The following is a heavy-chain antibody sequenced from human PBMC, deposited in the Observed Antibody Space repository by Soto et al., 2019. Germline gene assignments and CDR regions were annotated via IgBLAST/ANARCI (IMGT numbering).Heavy chain of an antibody. CDR1: GFSLSTSGVG. V-gene: IGHV2-5*02. J-gene: IGHJ5*02. CDR3: ARGVRYCSSNGCPNWFDP. Sequence: QITLKESGPTLVKPTQTLTLTCTFSGFSLSTSGVGVGWIRQPPGKALEWLALIYWDDDKRYSPSLKTRLTINKDTTKQQVVVTMPNTDPEDTATYSCARGVRYCSSNGCPNWFDPWGQGTLVTVSS. D-gene: IGHD2-2*01. CDR2: IYWDDDK.